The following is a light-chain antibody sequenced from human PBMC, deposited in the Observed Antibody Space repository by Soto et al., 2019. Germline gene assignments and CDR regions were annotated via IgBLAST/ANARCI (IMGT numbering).Light chain of an antibody. CDR2: EVS. CDR1: SSDVGGYNY. V-gene: IGLV2-14*01. CDR3: RSYTSSSSRGV. J-gene: IGLJ1*01. Sequence: QSALTQPASVSGSPGQSITISCTGTSSDVGGYNYVSWYQQHPGKAPKLMIYEVSNRPSGVSNRFSGSKSGNTASLTISGLQAEDEANYYCRSYTSSSSRGVFGTGTKLTVL.